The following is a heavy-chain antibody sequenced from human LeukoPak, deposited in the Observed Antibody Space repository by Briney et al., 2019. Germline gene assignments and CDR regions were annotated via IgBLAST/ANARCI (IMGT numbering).Heavy chain of an antibody. CDR1: GFTFRSYD. V-gene: IGHV3-13*01. J-gene: IGHJ2*01. D-gene: IGHD6-13*01. CDR3: ARAAYSSTWYSRYYDL. CDR2: IGTAGEI. Sequence: GGSLRLSCAASGFTFRSYDMHWVRQATGKGLEWVSGIGTAGEIYYPGSVKGRFTISRENAKNSLYLQMNSLRAGDTAVYYCARAAYSSTWYSRYYDLWGRGTLVTVSS.